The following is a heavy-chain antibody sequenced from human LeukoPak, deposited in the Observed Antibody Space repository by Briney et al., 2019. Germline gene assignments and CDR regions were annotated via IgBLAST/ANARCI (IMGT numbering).Heavy chain of an antibody. V-gene: IGHV3-11*04. Sequence: GGSLRLSCAGSGFTFSDYYMSWIRQAPGKGLEWVSYISSSGSTIYYADSVKGRFTISRDNAKNSLYLQMNSLRAEDTAVYYCARDPRYDFWSGLNDYWGQGTLVTVSS. D-gene: IGHD3-3*01. J-gene: IGHJ4*02. CDR2: ISSSGSTI. CDR1: GFTFSDYY. CDR3: ARDPRYDFWSGLNDY.